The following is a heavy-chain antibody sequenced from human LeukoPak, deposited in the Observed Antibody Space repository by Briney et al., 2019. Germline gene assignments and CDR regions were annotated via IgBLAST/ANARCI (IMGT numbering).Heavy chain of an antibody. CDR3: AREDGRTVRGVISY. CDR1: GFTYSSYA. J-gene: IGHJ4*02. V-gene: IGHV3-30*04. CDR2: ISYDGSNK. D-gene: IGHD3-10*01. Sequence: PGGSLRLSCAASGFTYSSYAMHWVRQAPAKGLEWVAVISYDGSNKYYADSVKGRFTISRDNSKNTLYLQMNSLRAEDTAVYYCAREDGRTVRGVISYWGQGTLVTVSS.